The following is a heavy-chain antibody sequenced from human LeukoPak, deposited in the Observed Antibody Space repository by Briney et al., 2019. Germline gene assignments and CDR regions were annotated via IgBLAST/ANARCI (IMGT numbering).Heavy chain of an antibody. CDR3: ARDLWNFYDDSGYNRDFDT. CDR2: IGTYGGDT. V-gene: IGHV1-18*01. Sequence: ASVTVSCKATSRIISVRQAPGLGLAWMGWIGTYGGDTYYAQKFQGRITVTTDTSTSTVYMELRNLRSDDTAVYYCARDLWNFYDDSGYNRDFDTWGQGTLVTASS. CDR1: TSR. J-gene: IGHJ5*02. D-gene: IGHD3-22*01.